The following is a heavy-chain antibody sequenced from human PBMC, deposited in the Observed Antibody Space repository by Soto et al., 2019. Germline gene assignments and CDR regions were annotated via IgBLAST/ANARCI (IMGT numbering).Heavy chain of an antibody. D-gene: IGHD6-19*01. CDR2: ISGDGTGT. CDR3: ARVTVAGF. V-gene: IGHV3-74*01. J-gene: IGHJ4*02. Sequence: EVQLVESGGGLVQPGGSLRLSCAASGFNFSNYWMHWVRQAPGKGLVWVSRISGDGTGTDYADSVKGRFTISRDNAKKTLYLQMNNLRGYDTAVYYCARVTVAGFWGQGTLVTVSS. CDR1: GFNFSNYW.